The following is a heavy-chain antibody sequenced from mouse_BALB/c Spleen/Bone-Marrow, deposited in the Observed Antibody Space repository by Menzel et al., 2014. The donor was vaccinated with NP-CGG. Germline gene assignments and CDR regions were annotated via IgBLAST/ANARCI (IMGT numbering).Heavy chain of an antibody. CDR1: GFSLSSFG. V-gene: IGHV2-9*02. Sequence: VQLQESGPGLVAPSQSLSITRTASGFSLSSFGIHWVRQPPGKGLEWLGVIWAGGSTNYDSAFMSRLTISKDDSKSQVFLKMSSLQTDDTAMYYCATYYRYDGAYWGQGTLVTVSA. D-gene: IGHD2-14*01. J-gene: IGHJ3*01. CDR2: IWAGGST. CDR3: ATYYRYDGAY.